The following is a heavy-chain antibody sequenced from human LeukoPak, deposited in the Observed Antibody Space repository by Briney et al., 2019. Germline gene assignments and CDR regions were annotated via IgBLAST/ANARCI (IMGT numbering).Heavy chain of an antibody. CDR2: IYYSGST. CDR3: ARLHYDFWSGYQHYYYMDV. D-gene: IGHD3-3*01. Sequence: SETLSLTCTVSGGSISSSSYYWGWIRQPPGKGLEWIGSIYYSGSTYYNPSLKSRVTISVDTSKNQFSLKLSSVTAADAAVYYCARLHYDFWSGYQHYYYMDVWGKGTTVTVSS. J-gene: IGHJ6*03. CDR1: GGSISSSSYY. V-gene: IGHV4-39*01.